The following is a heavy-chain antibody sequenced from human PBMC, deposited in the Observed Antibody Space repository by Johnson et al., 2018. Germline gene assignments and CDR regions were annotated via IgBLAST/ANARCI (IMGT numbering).Heavy chain of an antibody. V-gene: IGHV3-30*18. J-gene: IGHJ6*03. CDR1: GFTFSSYG. D-gene: IGHD3-10*01. CDR3: AKAGDRSWDYMDV. CDR2: ISNAGSNK. Sequence: QVQLVESGGGVVQPGRSLRLSCAASGFTFSSYGMPWVRPAPGKGLEWVAVISNAGSNKYYADAVKGRFTISRDNSKNTLNLQMNSRRAEDTAVYYCAKAGDRSWDYMDVWGKGTTVTVSS.